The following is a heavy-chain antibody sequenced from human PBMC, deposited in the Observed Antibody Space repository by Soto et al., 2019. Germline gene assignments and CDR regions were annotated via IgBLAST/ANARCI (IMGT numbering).Heavy chain of an antibody. V-gene: IGHV1-69*13. J-gene: IGHJ6*02. D-gene: IGHD2-15*01. Sequence: SVKVSCKASGGTFSSYAISWVRQAPGQGXEWMGGIIPIFGTANYAQKFQGRVTITADESTSTAYMELSSLRSEDTAVYYCARVMVAATLSYYYYYGMDVWGQGTTVTVSS. CDR1: GGTFSSYA. CDR3: ARVMVAATLSYYYYYGMDV. CDR2: IIPIFGTA.